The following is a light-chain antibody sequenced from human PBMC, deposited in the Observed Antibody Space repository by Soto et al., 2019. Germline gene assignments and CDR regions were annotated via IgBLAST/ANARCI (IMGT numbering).Light chain of an antibody. Sequence: DIQMTQSPSTLSASVGDRVTITCRASQSISSWLAWYQQKPGKAPELLIYAASNLQGGVPSRFSGSGSGTDFTLTISSLQPEDFATYYCQQANNFPWTFGQGTKVDIK. CDR3: QQANNFPWT. V-gene: IGKV1-12*01. CDR1: QSISSW. J-gene: IGKJ1*01. CDR2: AAS.